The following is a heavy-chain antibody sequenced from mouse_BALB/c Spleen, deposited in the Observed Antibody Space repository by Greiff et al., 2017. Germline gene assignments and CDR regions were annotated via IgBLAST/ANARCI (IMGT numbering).Heavy chain of an antibody. J-gene: IGHJ1*01. CDR2: IYPGNSDT. CDR1: GYTFTSYW. V-gene: IGHV1-5*01. D-gene: IGHD1-2*01. Sequence: EVQLQQSGTVLARPGASVKMSCKASGYTFTSYWMHWVKQRPGQGLEWIGAIYPGNSDTSYNQKFKGKAKLTAVTSTSTAYMELSSLTNEDSAVYYCTRSILRPFDVWGAGTTVTVSS. CDR3: TRSILRPFDV.